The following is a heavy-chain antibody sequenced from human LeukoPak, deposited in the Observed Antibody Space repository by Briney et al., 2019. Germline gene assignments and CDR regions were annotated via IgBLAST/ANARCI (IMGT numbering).Heavy chain of an antibody. D-gene: IGHD5-12*01. Sequence: SETLSLTCAVYGGSFSGYYWSWIRQPPGKGLEWIGEINHSGSTNYNPSLKSRVTISVDTSKNQFSLKLSSVTAADTAVYYCARRASGYDYPYYYYYMDVWGKGTTVTISS. CDR2: INHSGST. CDR3: ARRASGYDYPYYYYYMDV. J-gene: IGHJ6*03. V-gene: IGHV4-34*01. CDR1: GGSFSGYY.